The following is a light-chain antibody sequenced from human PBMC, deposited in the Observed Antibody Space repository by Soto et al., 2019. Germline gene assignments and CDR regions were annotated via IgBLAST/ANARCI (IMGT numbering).Light chain of an antibody. CDR3: QQYKSYPWT. J-gene: IGKJ1*01. CDR2: RAS. Sequence: GDRVTITCLASQSISSWLARYQQKPGKAPKLLFYRASNLEGGVPSRFSGGGSGTEFTLTINSLQPDDSATYYCQQYKSYPWTFGQGTKVDIK. V-gene: IGKV1-5*03. CDR1: QSISSW.